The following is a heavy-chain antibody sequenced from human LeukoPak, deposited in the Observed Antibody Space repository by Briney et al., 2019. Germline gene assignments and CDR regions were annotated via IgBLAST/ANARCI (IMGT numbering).Heavy chain of an antibody. Sequence: GGSLRLSCAASGFTFSSYAMSWVRRAPGKGLELVSAISGSGGSTYYADSVKGRFTISRDNSKNTLYLQMNSLRGEDTAVYYCAKGGWCSSTSCRLYYYYYYYMDVWGKGTTVTVSS. CDR1: GFTFSSYA. V-gene: IGHV3-23*01. D-gene: IGHD2-2*01. J-gene: IGHJ6*03. CDR3: AKGGWCSSTSCRLYYYYYYYMDV. CDR2: ISGSGGST.